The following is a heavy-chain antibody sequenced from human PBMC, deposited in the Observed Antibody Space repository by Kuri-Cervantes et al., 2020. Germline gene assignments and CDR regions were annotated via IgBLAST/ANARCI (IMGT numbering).Heavy chain of an antibody. Sequence: GESLKISCGASGFTFSDHSMNWVRQAPGKGLEWVAAISSSSSHIYYGDSVKGRFTISRDNAKNSLFLQMNSLRAEDTAVYYCAKDLYYYGSGSYYGYWGQGTLVTVSS. V-gene: IGHV3-21*01. J-gene: IGHJ4*02. D-gene: IGHD3-10*01. CDR2: ISSSSSHI. CDR3: AKDLYYYGSGSYYGY. CDR1: GFTFSDHS.